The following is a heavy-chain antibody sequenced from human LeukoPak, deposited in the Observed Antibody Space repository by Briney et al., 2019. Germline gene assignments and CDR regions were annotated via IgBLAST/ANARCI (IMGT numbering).Heavy chain of an antibody. J-gene: IGHJ4*02. Sequence: GGSLRLSCAASGFTFSSYWMHWVRQAPGKGLVWVSRTNTDGTSTNYADSVKGRFTISRDNAKNTLYLQMNILRAEDTAVYYCARDHYGDYFDYWGQGTLVTVSS. D-gene: IGHD4-17*01. CDR2: TNTDGTST. CDR3: ARDHYGDYFDY. CDR1: GFTFSSYW. V-gene: IGHV3-74*01.